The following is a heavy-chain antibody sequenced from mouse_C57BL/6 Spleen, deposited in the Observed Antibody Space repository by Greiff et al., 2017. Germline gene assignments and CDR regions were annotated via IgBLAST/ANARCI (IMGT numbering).Heavy chain of an antibody. V-gene: IGHV2-6-1*01. J-gene: IGHJ4*01. Sequence: VMLVESGPGLVAPSQSLSITCTVSGFSLTSYGVHWVRQPPGKGLEWLVVIWSDGSTTYNSALKSRLNISKDNSKSQVFLKINTLPTDDTAMYYCARHAYDSNYDEPYYAMYYWGQGTSVTVSS. CDR2: IWSDGST. CDR1: GFSLTSYG. CDR3: ARHAYDSNYDEPYYAMYY. D-gene: IGHD2-5*01.